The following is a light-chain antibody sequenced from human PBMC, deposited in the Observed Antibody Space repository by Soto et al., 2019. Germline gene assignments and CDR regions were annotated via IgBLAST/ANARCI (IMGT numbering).Light chain of an antibody. CDR3: SSYTDSSNYV. J-gene: IGLJ1*01. V-gene: IGLV2-14*01. CDR2: QVT. CDR1: SSDLAIYNY. Sequence: QSPLTQPASVSGSPGQSITISCTGTSSDLAIYNYVSWYQQQPGNAPKLMIYQVTNRPSGVSNRFSGSRSGNTASLPISGLQAEDEADYYCSSYTDSSNYVFGTGTKVTVL.